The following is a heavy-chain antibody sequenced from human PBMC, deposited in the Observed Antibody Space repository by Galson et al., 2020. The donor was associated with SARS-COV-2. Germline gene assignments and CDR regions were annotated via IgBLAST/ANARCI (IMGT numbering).Heavy chain of an antibody. J-gene: IGHJ6*02. CDR1: GFTFSIYG. Sequence: TGGSLSLSCAPSGFTFSIYGMHWVRQAPGKGLEWVAVVSYDGSNKYYADSVNGRVTISRDNSKNTLYLQMNSLRAEDTAVYYCAVQSGDSSGWHRSYYYYGMDVWGQGTTVTVSS. CDR2: VSYDGSNK. D-gene: IGHD6-19*01. V-gene: IGHV3-30*03. CDR3: AVQSGDSSGWHRSYYYYGMDV.